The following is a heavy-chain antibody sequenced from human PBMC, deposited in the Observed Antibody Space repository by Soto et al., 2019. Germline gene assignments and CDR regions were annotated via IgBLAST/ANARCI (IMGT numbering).Heavy chain of an antibody. CDR2: IKQDGSEK. D-gene: IGHD3-22*01. J-gene: IGHJ3*02. Sequence: GGSLRLSCAASGFTFSSYWMSWVRQAPGKGLEWVANIKQDGSEKYYVDSVKGRFTISRDNAKNSLYLQMNSLRAEDTAVYYCARDGGYYYGDAFDIWGQGTMVTVSS. CDR1: GFTFSSYW. V-gene: IGHV3-7*01. CDR3: ARDGGYYYGDAFDI.